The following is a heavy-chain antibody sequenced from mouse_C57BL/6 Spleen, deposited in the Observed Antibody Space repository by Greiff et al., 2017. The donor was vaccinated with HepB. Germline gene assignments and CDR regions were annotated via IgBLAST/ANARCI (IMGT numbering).Heavy chain of an antibody. D-gene: IGHD1-1*01. Sequence: VKLMESGAELVRPGASVTLSCKASGYTFTDYEMHWVKQTPVHGLKWIGAIDPETGGTAYNQKFKGKAILTADKSSSTAYMELRSLTSEDSAVDYCTRAYYYGSSPIDYWGQGTTLTVSS. CDR2: IDPETGGT. CDR1: GYTFTDYE. CDR3: TRAYYYGSSPIDY. V-gene: IGHV1-15*01. J-gene: IGHJ2*01.